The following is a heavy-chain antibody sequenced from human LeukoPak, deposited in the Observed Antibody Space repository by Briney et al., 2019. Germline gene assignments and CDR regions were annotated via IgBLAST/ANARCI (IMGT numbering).Heavy chain of an antibody. Sequence: NSSETLSLTCAVYGGSFSDYYWGWIRQPPGKGLEGIGSIYHSGSNYYNPSRKSRVTISFDTSKNKPSLKLSSVTAADTDVYYCARQLSEWLLYGNWFDPWGQGTLVTVSS. D-gene: IGHD3-3*01. CDR2: IYHSGSN. J-gene: IGHJ5*02. CDR3: ARQLSEWLLYGNWFDP. V-gene: IGHV4-38-2*01. CDR1: GGSFSDYY.